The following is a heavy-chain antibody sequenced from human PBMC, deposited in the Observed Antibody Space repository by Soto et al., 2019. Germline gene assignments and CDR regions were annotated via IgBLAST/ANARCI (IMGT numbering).Heavy chain of an antibody. V-gene: IGHV3-23*01. CDR1: GFTFSSYA. Sequence: GGSLRLSCAASGFTFSSYAMSWVRQAPGKGLEWVSAISGSGGSTYYADSVKGRFTISRDNSKNTLYLQMNSLRAEDTAVYYCAKDKNYYYGAFDGFDYWGQGTLVTVSS. D-gene: IGHD3-10*01. J-gene: IGHJ4*02. CDR2: ISGSGGST. CDR3: AKDKNYYYGAFDGFDY.